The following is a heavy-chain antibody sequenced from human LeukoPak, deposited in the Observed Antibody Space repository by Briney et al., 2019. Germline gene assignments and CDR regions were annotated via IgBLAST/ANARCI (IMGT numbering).Heavy chain of an antibody. J-gene: IGHJ6*03. CDR3: AKYYGDDPDYYYYMDV. Sequence: GGSLRLSCAASGFTFSSYSMNWVRQAPGKGLEWVSAISGSGYSTYYADSVEGRFTISRDNSKNTLYLQMNSLRAEDTAVYYCAKYYGDDPDYYYYMDVWGKGTTVTISS. CDR1: GFTFSSYS. V-gene: IGHV3-23*01. CDR2: ISGSGYST. D-gene: IGHD4-17*01.